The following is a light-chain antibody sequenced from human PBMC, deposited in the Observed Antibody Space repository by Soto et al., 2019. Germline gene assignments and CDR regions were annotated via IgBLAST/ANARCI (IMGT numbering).Light chain of an antibody. V-gene: IGKV1-39*01. J-gene: IGKJ1*01. CDR1: QSISTY. CDR2: ATS. CDR3: QHRT. Sequence: DIQMTQSPSSLSASVGDRVTITCRASQSISTYLIWYQQKPGKAPKLLIYATSSLQSGVPSRFSGSGSGTEFTLTISSLQPDDFATYYCQHRTFGQGTKVDIK.